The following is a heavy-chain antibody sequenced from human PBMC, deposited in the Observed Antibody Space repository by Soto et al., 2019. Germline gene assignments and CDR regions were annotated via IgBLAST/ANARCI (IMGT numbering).Heavy chain of an antibody. CDR2: IYHSGST. V-gene: IGHV4-38-2*01. D-gene: IGHD2-2*02. CDR3: ARGSCSSASCYTGDY. Sequence: KTSETLSLTCAVSGYSISSGYYWGWIRQPPGKGLEWIGSIYHSGSTYYNPSLKSRVTISVDTSKNQFSLKLSSVTAADTAVYYCARGSCSSASCYTGDYWGQGTLVTVSS. J-gene: IGHJ4*02. CDR1: GYSISSGYY.